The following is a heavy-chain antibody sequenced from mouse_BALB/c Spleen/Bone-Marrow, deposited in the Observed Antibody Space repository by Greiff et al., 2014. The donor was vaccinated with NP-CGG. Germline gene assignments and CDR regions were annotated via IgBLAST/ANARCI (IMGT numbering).Heavy chain of an antibody. V-gene: IGHV1-14*01. J-gene: IGHJ2*01. CDR2: IHPYNDGT. D-gene: IGHD2-10*02. CDR3: ARTILGYYFDY. CDR1: GYTFTSYV. Sequence: LKESGPEPVKPGASVKMSCKASGYTFTSYVMHWVKQKPGQGLEWIGYIHPYNDGTKYNERFKGKATLTSDKSSSSAYMELSSLTSEDSAVYYCARTILGYYFDYWGQGTTLTVSS.